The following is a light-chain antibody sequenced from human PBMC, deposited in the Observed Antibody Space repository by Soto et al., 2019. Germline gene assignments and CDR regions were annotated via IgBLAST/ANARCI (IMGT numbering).Light chain of an antibody. CDR3: HQYRSWPRT. J-gene: IGKJ1*01. Sequence: EIVLPQSPATLSVSPGERVTLSCRASQSVDINLAWYQQKPGQAPRLLIYGASTRATDMPGRFSGRGAGAEFTLTISSLQSEDFAVYYCHQYRSWPRTFGQGTKVDI. V-gene: IGKV3-15*01. CDR2: GAS. CDR1: QSVDIN.